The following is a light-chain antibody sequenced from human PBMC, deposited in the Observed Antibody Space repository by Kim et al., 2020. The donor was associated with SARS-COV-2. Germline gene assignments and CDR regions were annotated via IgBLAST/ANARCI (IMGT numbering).Light chain of an antibody. CDR3: LQYNTSPYT. CDR1: QAVSNKN. J-gene: IGKJ2*01. CDR2: GTS. V-gene: IGKV3-20*01. Sequence: LAPGESATLSCRASQAVSNKNCVWYQQEIGQAPRVIIYGTSTRATGIPDRFSGSGSGTEFSLTISRLEPEDFATYYCLQYNTSPYTFGQGTKLEI.